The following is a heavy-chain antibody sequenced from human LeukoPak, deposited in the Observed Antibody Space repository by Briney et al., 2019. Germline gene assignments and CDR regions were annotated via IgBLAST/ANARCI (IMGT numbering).Heavy chain of an antibody. CDR1: GFTFSDYY. V-gene: IGHV3-11*01. CDR3: ARDMYYGSGTPMQYGMDV. J-gene: IGHJ6*02. D-gene: IGHD3-10*01. Sequence: PGGSLRLSCAASGFTFSDYYMSWLRQAPGKGLEWVSFISGSGTTTYYVDSVKGRFTLSRDNAKNSLFLQMNSLRAEDSAVYYCARDMYYGSGTPMQYGMDVWGPGTTVTVSS. CDR2: ISGSGTTT.